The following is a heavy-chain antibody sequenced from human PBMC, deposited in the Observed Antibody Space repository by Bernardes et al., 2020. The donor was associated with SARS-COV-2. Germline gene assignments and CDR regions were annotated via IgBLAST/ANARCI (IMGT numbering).Heavy chain of an antibody. V-gene: IGHV3-72*01. CDR2: SRCKGDSYTT. CDR1: GFTFSDHY. Sequence: GGSLRLSCAASGFTFSDHYMSWVRLAPGKGVEWVGRSRCKGDSYTTEYAASVKGRFTISRDDSKNSVYLQMNSLKIEDTAVYYCARAQFRPDYYYGLDVLGQGTKVTVS. CDR3: ARAQFRPDYYYGLDV. D-gene: IGHD6-19*01. J-gene: IGHJ6*02.